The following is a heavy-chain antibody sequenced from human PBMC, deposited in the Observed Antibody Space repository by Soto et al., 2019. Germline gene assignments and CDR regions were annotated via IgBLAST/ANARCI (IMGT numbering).Heavy chain of an antibody. CDR1: GGSISSYY. Sequence: SETLSLTCTVSGGSISSYYCSWIRHPPGKGLEWVGYIYYSESTNYNPSLKSRVTISVDTSKNQFSLKLSSVTAADTAVNSCARGGLEGATLYFDLWGRGTLVTVSS. CDR3: ARGGLEGATLYFDL. D-gene: IGHD1-26*01. V-gene: IGHV4-59*01. J-gene: IGHJ2*01. CDR2: IYYSEST.